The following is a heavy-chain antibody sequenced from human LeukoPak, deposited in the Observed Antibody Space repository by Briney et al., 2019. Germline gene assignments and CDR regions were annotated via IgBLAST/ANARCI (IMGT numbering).Heavy chain of an antibody. CDR1: GFTFSDYY. J-gene: IGHJ3*02. V-gene: IGHV3-11*01. Sequence: PGGSLRLSCAASGFTFSDYYMSWIRQAPGKGLEWVSYISSSGSTIYYADSVKGRFTISRDNAKNSLYLQMNSLRAEDTAVYYCARAADDSSGYYGLNDAFDIWGQGTVVTVSS. D-gene: IGHD3-22*01. CDR2: ISSSGSTI. CDR3: ARAADDSSGYYGLNDAFDI.